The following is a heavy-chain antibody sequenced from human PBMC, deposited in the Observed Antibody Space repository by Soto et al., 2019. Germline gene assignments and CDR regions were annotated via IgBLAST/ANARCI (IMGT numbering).Heavy chain of an antibody. Sequence: SVKVSCKASGGTFSSYAISWVRQAPGQGLEWMGGIIPIFGTASYAQKFQGRVTITADESTSTAYMELSSLRSEDTAVYYCARGPPGYSYGYVFEWGQGTLVTVSS. D-gene: IGHD5-18*01. V-gene: IGHV1-69*13. CDR1: GGTFSSYA. J-gene: IGHJ4*02. CDR3: ARGPPGYSYGYVFE. CDR2: IIPIFGTA.